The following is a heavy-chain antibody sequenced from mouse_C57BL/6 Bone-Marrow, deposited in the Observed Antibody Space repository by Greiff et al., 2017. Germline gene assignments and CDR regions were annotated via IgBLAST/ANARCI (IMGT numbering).Heavy chain of an antibody. Sequence: EVKLQESGAELVRPGASVKLSCTASGFNIKDYYMHWVKQRPEQGLEWIGRIDPEDGDTEYAPKFQGKATMTADKSSNTAYLQLSSLTSEDTAVYYCTLLLRSWFAYWGQGTLVTVSA. V-gene: IGHV14-1*01. CDR2: IDPEDGDT. D-gene: IGHD1-1*01. CDR3: TLLLRSWFAY. J-gene: IGHJ3*01. CDR1: GFNIKDYY.